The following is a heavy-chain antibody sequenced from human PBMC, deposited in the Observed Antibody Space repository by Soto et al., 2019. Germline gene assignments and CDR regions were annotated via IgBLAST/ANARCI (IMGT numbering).Heavy chain of an antibody. CDR3: ARAAYGSSTLFDY. V-gene: IGHV4-38-2*01. CDR2: IYQSGST. D-gene: IGHD6-13*01. J-gene: IGHJ4*02. Sequence: SETLSLTCAVSGYFFSSDYFWGWIRQPPGKGLEWIGSIYQSGSTYYNPSLKSRVSTSVDTSKNQFSLKLSSVTAADTAVYYCARAAYGSSTLFDYWGRGALVTVSS. CDR1: GYFFSSDYF.